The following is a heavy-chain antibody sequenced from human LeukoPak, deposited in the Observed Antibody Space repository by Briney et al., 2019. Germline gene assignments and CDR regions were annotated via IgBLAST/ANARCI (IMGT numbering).Heavy chain of an antibody. CDR1: GGSISSGGYY. CDR3: ACEVLRYFDWSHEVGFFDL. D-gene: IGHD3-9*01. CDR2: IYYSGSN. J-gene: IGHJ2*01. V-gene: IGHV4-31*03. Sequence: NPSETLSLTCTVSGGSISSGGYYWSWIRPHPGKGLEWYVYIYYSGSNYYNPSLKSRVTISVGTSKNQSSLKLSSVTAADTAVYSCACEVLRYFDWSHEVGFFDLWGRGTLVTVSS.